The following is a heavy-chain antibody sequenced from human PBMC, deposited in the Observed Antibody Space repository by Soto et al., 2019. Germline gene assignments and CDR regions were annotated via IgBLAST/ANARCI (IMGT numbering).Heavy chain of an antibody. CDR3: ARGGSYSRWYLAFEP. V-gene: IGHV4-59*01. CDR1: GGSISSYY. J-gene: IGHJ5*02. Sequence: PSETLSLTCTVSGGSISSYYWSLIRQPPGKGLEWIGYIYYSGSTNYNPSLKSRVTISVDTSKNQFSLKLSSVTAADTAVYYCARGGSYSRWYLAFEPWGEGTLVTVSS. D-gene: IGHD2-15*01. CDR2: IYYSGST.